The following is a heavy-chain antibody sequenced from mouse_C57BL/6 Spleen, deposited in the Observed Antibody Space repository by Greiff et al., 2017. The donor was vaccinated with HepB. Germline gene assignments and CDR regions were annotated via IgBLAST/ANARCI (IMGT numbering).Heavy chain of an antibody. Sequence: VQLQQSGAELMKPGASVKLSCKATGYTFTGYWIEWVKQRPGHGLEWIGEILPGSGSTNYNEKFKGKATFTADTSSNTAYMQLSSLTTKDSAIYNCAGRGYSYYYGSIYNWYFEVWGTGTSVTVSS. V-gene: IGHV1-9*01. CDR3: AGRGYSYYYGSIYNWYFEV. J-gene: IGHJ1*03. CDR2: ILPGSGST. D-gene: IGHD1-1*01. CDR1: GYTFTGYW.